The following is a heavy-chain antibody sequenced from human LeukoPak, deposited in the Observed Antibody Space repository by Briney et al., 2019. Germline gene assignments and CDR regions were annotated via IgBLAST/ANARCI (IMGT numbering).Heavy chain of an antibody. D-gene: IGHD5-24*01. CDR3: ARMRRDGYNFGSAYYFDY. CDR2: IIPIFGTA. V-gene: IGHV1-69*05. CDR1: GYTFTGYY. J-gene: IGHJ4*02. Sequence: GASVKVSCKASGYTFTGYYMHWVRQAPGQGLEWMGGIIPIFGTANYAQKFQGRVTITTDESTSTAYMELSSLRSEDTAVYYCARMRRDGYNFGSAYYFDYWGQGTLVTVSS.